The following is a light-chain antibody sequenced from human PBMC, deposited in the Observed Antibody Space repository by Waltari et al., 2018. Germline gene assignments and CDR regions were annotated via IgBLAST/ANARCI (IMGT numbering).Light chain of an antibody. V-gene: IGLV8-61*01. Sequence: QTVVTQEPSLSVSPGGTVTLTCALRSGSLPSTSYASGYQQIPGQVPRTLVYMANIRSSGVPDRFSGSVLGNKAVLIITGAQAEDESTYYCLLYMGSGIWVFGGGTKLTVL. J-gene: IGLJ3*02. CDR3: LLYMGSGIWV. CDR2: MAN. CDR1: SGSLPSTSY.